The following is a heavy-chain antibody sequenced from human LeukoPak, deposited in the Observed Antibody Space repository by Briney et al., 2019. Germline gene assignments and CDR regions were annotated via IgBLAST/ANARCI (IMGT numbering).Heavy chain of an antibody. D-gene: IGHD3-10*01. CDR3: ARLDMVRGVIHY. J-gene: IGHJ4*02. Sequence: SVKVSCKASGGTFSSYAISWVRQAPGQGLEWMGGIIPIFGTANYAQKFQGRVTITADKSTSTAYMELRSLRSDDTAVYYCARLDMVRGVIHYWGQGTLVTVSS. CDR2: IIPIFGTA. CDR1: GGTFSSYA. V-gene: IGHV1-69*06.